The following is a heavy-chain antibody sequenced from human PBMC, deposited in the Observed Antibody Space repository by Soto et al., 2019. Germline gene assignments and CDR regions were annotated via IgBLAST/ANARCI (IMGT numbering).Heavy chain of an antibody. CDR2: IKQDGSEK. Sequence: GGSLRLSCAASGFTFSSYWMSWVRQAPGKGLEWVANIKQDGSEKYYVDSVKGRFTISRDNAKNSLYLQMNSLRAEDTAVYYCARDGDYGDYYFDYWGQGTLVTVSS. CDR1: GFTFSSYW. D-gene: IGHD4-17*01. CDR3: ARDGDYGDYYFDY. J-gene: IGHJ4*02. V-gene: IGHV3-7*01.